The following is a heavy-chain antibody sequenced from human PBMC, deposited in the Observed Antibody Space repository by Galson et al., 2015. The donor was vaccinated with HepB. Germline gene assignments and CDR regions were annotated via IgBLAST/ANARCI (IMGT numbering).Heavy chain of an antibody. CDR2: INTNTGNP. Sequence: SVKVSCKASGYTFTRYAMNWVRQAPGQGPEWMGWINTNTGNPTYAQGFTGRFVFSLDTSVSTAYLQISSLKAEDTAVYYCARGLIAARHDYWGQGTLVTVSS. D-gene: IGHD6-6*01. V-gene: IGHV7-4-1*02. CDR1: GYTFTRYA. CDR3: ARGLIAARHDY. J-gene: IGHJ4*02.